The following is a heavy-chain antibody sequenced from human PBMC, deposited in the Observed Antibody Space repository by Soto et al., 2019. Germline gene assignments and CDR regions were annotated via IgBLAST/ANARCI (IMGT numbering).Heavy chain of an antibody. V-gene: IGHV4-4*02. Sequence: PSETLSLTCAVSGGSISSINWWSWVRQPPGKGLEWIGEIYHSGSTNYNPSLKSRVTISVDKSKNQFSLKLSSVTAADTAVYYCARIVGATWDYYYYGMDVWGQGTTVTVSS. CDR2: IYHSGST. J-gene: IGHJ6*02. CDR3: ARIVGATWDYYYYGMDV. CDR1: GGSISSINW. D-gene: IGHD1-26*01.